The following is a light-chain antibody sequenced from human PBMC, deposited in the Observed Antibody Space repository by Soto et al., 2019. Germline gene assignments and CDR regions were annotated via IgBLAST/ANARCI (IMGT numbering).Light chain of an antibody. Sequence: DVVMTQSPLSLPVTLGQPSSISCRSSQSLVYSDGNPYLHWFQQRPGQSPRRLIYRVSNRDSGVPDRFSGSGSGTDFTLKISRVEAEDVGVYYCMQNTHWPWTFCQGTKVEFK. CDR2: RVS. J-gene: IGKJ1*01. CDR1: QSLVYSDGNPY. V-gene: IGKV2-30*01. CDR3: MQNTHWPWT.